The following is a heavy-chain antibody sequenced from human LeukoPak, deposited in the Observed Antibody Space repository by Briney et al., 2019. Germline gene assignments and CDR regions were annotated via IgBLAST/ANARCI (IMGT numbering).Heavy chain of an antibody. Sequence: PSETLSLTCSVSGGSIRSYYWSWIRQPPGKGLEWSGYIYYSGRTNYNPSLKSRVTISVDTSKHQSTLKLSSVTAADTAGYYCARHFGEDSGRTYGMDVWGQGTTVTVSS. CDR2: IYYSGRT. V-gene: IGHV4-59*08. CDR3: ARHFGEDSGRTYGMDV. D-gene: IGHD3-10*01. J-gene: IGHJ6*02. CDR1: GGSIRSYY.